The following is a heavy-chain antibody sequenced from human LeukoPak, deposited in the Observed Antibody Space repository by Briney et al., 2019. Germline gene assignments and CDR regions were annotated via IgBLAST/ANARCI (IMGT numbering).Heavy chain of an antibody. Sequence: SETLSLTFTVSGGSISSSSYYWSWIRQPPGKGLEWIGYIYYSGSTNYNPSLKSRVTISVDTSKNQFSLKLSSVTAADTAVYYCAREGMLRDGLDYWGQGTLVTVSS. CDR3: AREGMLRDGLDY. V-gene: IGHV4-61*01. J-gene: IGHJ4*02. CDR2: IYYSGST. D-gene: IGHD3-10*01. CDR1: GGSISSSSYY.